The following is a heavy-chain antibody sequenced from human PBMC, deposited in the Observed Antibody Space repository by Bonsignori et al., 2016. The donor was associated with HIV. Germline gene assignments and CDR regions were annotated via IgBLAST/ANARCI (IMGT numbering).Heavy chain of an antibody. CDR2: INPSGGST. D-gene: IGHD3-3*01. V-gene: IGHV1-46*01. J-gene: IGHJ3*02. Sequence: WVRQAPGQGLEWMGIINPSGGSTSYAQKFQGRVTMTRDTSTSTVYMELSSLRSEDTAVYYCARAIYDFWSGPQDTGAQGYAFDIWGQGTMVTVSS. CDR3: ARAIYDFWSGPQDTGAQGYAFDI.